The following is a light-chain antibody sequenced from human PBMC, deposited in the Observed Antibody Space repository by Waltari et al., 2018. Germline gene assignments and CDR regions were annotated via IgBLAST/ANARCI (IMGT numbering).Light chain of an antibody. CDR1: QSLVHSDGNTY. V-gene: IGKV2-30*02. CDR2: DVS. Sequence: DVVMTQSPLSLPVTLGQPASISCRSSQSLVHSDGNTYLDWFQQRPGQSPRRLIHDVSNRDSGVPDRVSGSGSGTDFTLKISRVEAEDVGVYYCMQGTHWPPWTFGQGTKVEI. J-gene: IGKJ1*01. CDR3: MQGTHWPPWT.